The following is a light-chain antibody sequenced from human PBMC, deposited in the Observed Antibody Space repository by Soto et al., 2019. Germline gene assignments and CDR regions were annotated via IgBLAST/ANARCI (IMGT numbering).Light chain of an antibody. CDR3: QQYNNWPFT. J-gene: IGKJ3*01. CDR2: GAS. Sequence: TLSVSPGERATLSCRASQSFGNNLAWYQEKPGQAPRLLIYGASARATGIPARFSGSGSGTEFTLTISSLQSEDFAIYSCQQYNNWPFTFGPGTKVDIK. V-gene: IGKV3D-15*01. CDR1: QSFGNN.